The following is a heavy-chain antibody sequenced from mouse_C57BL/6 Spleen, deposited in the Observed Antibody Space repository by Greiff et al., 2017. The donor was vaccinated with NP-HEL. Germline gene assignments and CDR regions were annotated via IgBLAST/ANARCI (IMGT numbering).Heavy chain of an antibody. J-gene: IGHJ3*01. CDR3: ARGGFTTVVAPY. CDR2: LYPGDGDT. CDR1: GYAFSSYW. D-gene: IGHD1-1*01. V-gene: IGHV1-80*01. Sequence: QVQLQQSGAELVKPGASVKISCKASGYAFSSYWMNWVKQRPGKGLEWIGQLYPGDGDTNYNGKFKGKATLTADKSSSTAYMQLSSLTSEDSAVYFCARGGFTTVVAPYWGQGTLVTVSA.